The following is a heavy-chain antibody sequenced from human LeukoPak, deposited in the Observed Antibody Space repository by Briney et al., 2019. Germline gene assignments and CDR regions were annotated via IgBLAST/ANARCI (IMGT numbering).Heavy chain of an antibody. CDR1: GGSISSYY. J-gene: IGHJ4*02. CDR2: INHTGGT. Sequence: SETLSLTCTDSGGSISSYYWNWIRQPPGKGLEWIGEINHTGGTNYNPSLKSRVTISVDTSKNQFSLKLSSVTAADTAVYYCARAAEATFDYWGQGTLVTVSS. V-gene: IGHV4-34*01. CDR3: ARAAEATFDY.